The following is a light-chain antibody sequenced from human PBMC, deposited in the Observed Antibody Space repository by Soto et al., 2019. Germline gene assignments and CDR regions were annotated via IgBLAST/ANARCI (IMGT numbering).Light chain of an antibody. CDR2: SNN. J-gene: IGLJ2*01. Sequence: QAVVTQPPSASGTPGQRVTISCSGSSSNIGSNTVNWYQQLPGTAPKRLIYSNNQRPSGVPDRFSGSKSGTSASMAISGLQSEAEADYYCAAWDDSLNGDVVFGGGTKLTVL. V-gene: IGLV1-44*01. CDR1: SSNIGSNT. CDR3: AAWDDSLNGDVV.